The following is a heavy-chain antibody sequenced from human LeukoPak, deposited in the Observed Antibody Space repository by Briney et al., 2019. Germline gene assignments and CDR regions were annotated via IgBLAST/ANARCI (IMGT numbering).Heavy chain of an antibody. CDR1: GVSISSSNSY. D-gene: IGHD2-15*01. CDR2: IYFSGGT. Sequence: SETLSLTCTVSGVSISSSNSYWGWIRQPPGKGLEWIGSIYFSGGTYYNASLKSRVTISVDTSNQFSLKLSSVTAADTAVYYCARVVVPGWFDPWGQGTLVTVSS. V-gene: IGHV4-39*07. J-gene: IGHJ5*02. CDR3: ARVVVPGWFDP.